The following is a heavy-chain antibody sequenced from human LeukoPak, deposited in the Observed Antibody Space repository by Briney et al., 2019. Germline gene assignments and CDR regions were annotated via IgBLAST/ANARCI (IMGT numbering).Heavy chain of an antibody. CDR1: GFTFSSYA. J-gene: IGHJ4*02. CDR2: ISYDGSNK. CDR3: ARVDYYDSSGYFDY. Sequence: PGGSLRLSCAASGFTFSSYAMHWVRQAPGKGLEWVAVISYDGSNKYYADSVKGRLTISRDNSKNTLYLQMNSLRAEDTAAYYCARVDYYDSSGYFDYWGQGTLVTVSS. V-gene: IGHV3-30-3*01. D-gene: IGHD3-22*01.